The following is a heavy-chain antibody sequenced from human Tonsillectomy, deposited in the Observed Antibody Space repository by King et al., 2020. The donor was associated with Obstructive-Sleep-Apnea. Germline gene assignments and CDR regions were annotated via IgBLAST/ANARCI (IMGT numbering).Heavy chain of an antibody. CDR2: ISHDGTNT. J-gene: IGHJ6*02. CDR3: ARDDGGYYGSGSYAMTIYYYYGMDV. D-gene: IGHD3-10*01. Sequence: VQLVESGGGVVQPGRSLRLSCAASGFSFNNYPMHWVRQAPGKGLEWVAVISHDGTNTYYADSVKGRFTISRDNSKNTLYLQMNSLRAEDTAVYYCARDDGGYYGSGSYAMTIYYYYGMDVWGQGTTVTVSS. CDR1: GFSFNNYP. V-gene: IGHV3-30*04.